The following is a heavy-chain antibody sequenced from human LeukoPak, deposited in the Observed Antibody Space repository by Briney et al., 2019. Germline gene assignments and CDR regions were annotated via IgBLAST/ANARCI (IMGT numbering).Heavy chain of an antibody. CDR3: ARLNPLEHLFSFYFDS. Sequence: SETLSLTCSVSGDSISNGHYYWGWIRQPPGKGLEWLAIISSRGSTFYNPSLKSRVTISVDTSKNQISLNLSSVTASDTSLYYCARLNPLEHLFSFYFDSWGQGILATVSS. V-gene: IGHV4-39*01. J-gene: IGHJ4*02. CDR1: GDSISNGHYY. D-gene: IGHD3-3*01. CDR2: ISSRGST.